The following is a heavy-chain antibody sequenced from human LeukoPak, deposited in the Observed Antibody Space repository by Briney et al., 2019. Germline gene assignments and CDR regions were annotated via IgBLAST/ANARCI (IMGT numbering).Heavy chain of an antibody. CDR3: ARETVYDFWSGYYNQPFDY. Sequence: GASVKVSCKASGYTFTSYAMHWVRQAPGQRLEWMGWINAGNGNTKYSQKFQGRVTITRDTSASTAYMELSSLRSEDTAVYCCARETVYDFWSGYYNQPFDYWGQGTLVTVSS. J-gene: IGHJ4*02. V-gene: IGHV1-3*01. D-gene: IGHD3-3*01. CDR2: INAGNGNT. CDR1: GYTFTSYA.